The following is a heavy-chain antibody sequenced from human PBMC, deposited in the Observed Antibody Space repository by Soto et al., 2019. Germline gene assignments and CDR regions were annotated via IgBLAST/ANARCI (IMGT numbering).Heavy chain of an antibody. D-gene: IGHD3-22*01. Sequence: QVQLVESGGGVVQPGRSLRLSCAASGFTFSSYAMHWVRQAPGKGLEWVAVISYDGSKKYYADSVKGRFTMSRDNSENTLYLQMNSLRADDTAVYYSVRDKLNIVVALGGMDVWGQGTTVTVSS. CDR1: GFTFSSYA. CDR2: ISYDGSKK. CDR3: VRDKLNIVVALGGMDV. V-gene: IGHV3-30-3*01. J-gene: IGHJ6*02.